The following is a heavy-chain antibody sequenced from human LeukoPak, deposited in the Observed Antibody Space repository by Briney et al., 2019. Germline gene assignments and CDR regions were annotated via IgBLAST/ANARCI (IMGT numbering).Heavy chain of an antibody. CDR1: GYTFTSYG. CDR2: ISAYNGNT. V-gene: IGHV1-18*01. CDR3: ARPFSSSWDGYYYYYYGMDV. Sequence: VASVKVSCKASGYTFTSYGISWVPQAPGQGLEWMGWISAYNGNTNYAQKLQGRVTMTTDTSTSTAYMELRSLRSDDTAVYYCARPFSSSWDGYYYYYYGMDVWGQGTTVTVSS. J-gene: IGHJ6*02. D-gene: IGHD6-13*01.